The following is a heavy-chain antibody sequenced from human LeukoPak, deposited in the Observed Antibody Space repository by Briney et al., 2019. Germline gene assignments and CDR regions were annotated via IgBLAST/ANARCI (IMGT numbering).Heavy chain of an antibody. J-gene: IGHJ3*02. D-gene: IGHD3-10*01. CDR2: INHSGST. Sequence: SETLSLTCAVYGGSFSGYYWSWIRQPPGKGLEWMGEINHSGSTNYNPSLKSRVTISVDTSKSQFSLKLSSVTAADTAVYYCARGRVRGYGSGRLDAFDIWGQRTMVTVSS. V-gene: IGHV4-34*01. CDR3: ARGRVRGYGSGRLDAFDI. CDR1: GGSFSGYY.